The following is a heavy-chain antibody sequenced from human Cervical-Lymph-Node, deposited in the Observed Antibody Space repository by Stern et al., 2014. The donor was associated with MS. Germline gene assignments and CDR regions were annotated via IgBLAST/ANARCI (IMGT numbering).Heavy chain of an antibody. CDR1: GGSISRYY. D-gene: IGHD3-22*01. J-gene: IGHJ4*02. Sequence: QVQLQESGPGLVKPSETLSLTCTVSGGSISRYYWSWIRQPPGKGLEWIGYIYYSGSTNYNPSLKSRVTISVDTSKNQFSLKLSSVTAADTAVYYCARDLSGNYYFDYWCQGTLVTVSS. CDR2: IYYSGST. V-gene: IGHV4-59*01. CDR3: ARDLSGNYYFDY.